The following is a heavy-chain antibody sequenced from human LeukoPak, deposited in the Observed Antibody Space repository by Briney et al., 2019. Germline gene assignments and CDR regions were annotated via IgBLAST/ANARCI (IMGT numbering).Heavy chain of an antibody. V-gene: IGHV4-59*01. CDR2: IYYSGST. Sequence: SETLSLTCTVSGGSISSYYWSWIRQPPRKGLEWIGYIYYSGSTNYNPSLKSRVTISVDTSKNQFSLKLSSVTAADTAVYYCARDYDFWSGPSGWFDPWGQGTLVTVSS. CDR3: ARDYDFWSGPSGWFDP. D-gene: IGHD3-3*01. CDR1: GGSISSYY. J-gene: IGHJ5*02.